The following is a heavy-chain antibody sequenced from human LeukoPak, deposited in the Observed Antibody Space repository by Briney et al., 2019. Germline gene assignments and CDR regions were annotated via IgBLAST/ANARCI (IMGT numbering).Heavy chain of an antibody. Sequence: SQTLSLTCAISGDSVSSVDAAWNWIRQSPSRGLEWLGRTYYRSKWGSDYAVSVKSRVTVNPDPSKNQFSLQLNSVTPEDTAVYFCARASNRAFDAWGQGTVVIVSS. D-gene: IGHD1-14*01. V-gene: IGHV6-1*01. CDR3: ARASNRAFDA. CDR1: GDSVSSVDAA. CDR2: TYYRSKWGS. J-gene: IGHJ3*01.